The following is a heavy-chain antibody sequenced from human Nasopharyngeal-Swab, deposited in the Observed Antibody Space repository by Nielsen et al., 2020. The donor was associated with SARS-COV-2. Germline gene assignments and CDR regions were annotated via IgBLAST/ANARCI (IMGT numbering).Heavy chain of an antibody. J-gene: IGHJ2*01. Sequence: SETLSLTCAVCGGSFSGYYWSWIRQPPGKGLEWIGEINHSGSTNYNPSLKSRVTISVDTSKNQFSLKLSSVTAADTAVYYCARAVRGSSWYLTPNWYFDLWGRGTLVTVSS. V-gene: IGHV4-34*01. CDR3: ARAVRGSSWYLTPNWYFDL. CDR2: INHSGST. D-gene: IGHD6-13*01. CDR1: GGSFSGYY.